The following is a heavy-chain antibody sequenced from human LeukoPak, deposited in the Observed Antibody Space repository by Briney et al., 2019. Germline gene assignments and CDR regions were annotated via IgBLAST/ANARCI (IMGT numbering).Heavy chain of an antibody. D-gene: IGHD3-16*02. CDR2: TIYRSEWHH. V-gene: IGHV6-1*01. CDR3: ATYRFDY. J-gene: IGHJ4*02. CDR1: GDSVSRPKVA. Sequence: SQTLSLTCVISGDSVSRPKVAWNWIRQSPSGGLEWLGRTIYRSEWHHDYAVSMKGRITISPDTSKNQFSLQLNSVTPEDTAVYYCATYRFDYWGQGTLVIVS.